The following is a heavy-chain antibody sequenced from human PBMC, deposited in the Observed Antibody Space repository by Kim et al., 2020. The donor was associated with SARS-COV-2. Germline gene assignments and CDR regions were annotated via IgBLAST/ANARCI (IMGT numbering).Heavy chain of an antibody. V-gene: IGHV4-59*09. CDR2: ST. D-gene: IGHD6-19*01. CDR3: ARGSSGWNDY. Sequence: STNYNPSLKSRVTISVDTSKNQFSLKLSSVTAADTAVYYCARGSSGWNDYWGQGTLVTVSS. J-gene: IGHJ4*02.